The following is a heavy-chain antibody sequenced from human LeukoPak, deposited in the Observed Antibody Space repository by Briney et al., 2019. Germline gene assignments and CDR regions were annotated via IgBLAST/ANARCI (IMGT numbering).Heavy chain of an antibody. CDR3: AKVRNFYYDSSGYYGY. Sequence: GGSLRLSCAASGFTFSDYYMSWVRQAPGKGLEWVSAISGSGGSTYYADSVKGRFTISRDNSKNTLYLQMNSLRAEDTAVYYCAKVRNFYYDSSGYYGYWGQGTLVTVSS. J-gene: IGHJ4*02. CDR2: ISGSGGST. CDR1: GFTFSDYY. V-gene: IGHV3-23*01. D-gene: IGHD3-22*01.